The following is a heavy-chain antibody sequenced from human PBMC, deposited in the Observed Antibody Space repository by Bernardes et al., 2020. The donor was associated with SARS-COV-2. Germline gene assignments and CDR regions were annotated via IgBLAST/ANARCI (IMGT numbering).Heavy chain of an antibody. Sequence: SETLSLTCTVSGDSISRGSYYWTWIRQPAGKGLEWIGRIYTDGSTNNLNPSLKSRVAISVDTSKNQFSLKLSSVTAADTAVYYCARTQMYSASGWGAFDIWGQGTMVTVSS. V-gene: IGHV4-61*02. CDR3: ARTQMYSASGWGAFDI. D-gene: IGHD6-19*01. CDR2: IYTDGST. J-gene: IGHJ3*02. CDR1: GDSISRGSYY.